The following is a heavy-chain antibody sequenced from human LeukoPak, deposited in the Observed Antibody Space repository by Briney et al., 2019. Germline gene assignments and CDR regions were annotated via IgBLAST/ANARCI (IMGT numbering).Heavy chain of an antibody. CDR1: GYTFTGYY. J-gene: IGHJ6*02. D-gene: IGHD6-19*01. CDR2: INPNSGGT. Sequence: ASVKVSCKASGYTFTGYYMHWVRQAPGQGLEWMGWINPNSGGTNYAQKFQGRVTMTRDTSISTAYMELSRLRSDDTAVYYCARDLIAVAGAYYYYGMDVWAKGPRSPSP. V-gene: IGHV1-2*02. CDR3: ARDLIAVAGAYYYYGMDV.